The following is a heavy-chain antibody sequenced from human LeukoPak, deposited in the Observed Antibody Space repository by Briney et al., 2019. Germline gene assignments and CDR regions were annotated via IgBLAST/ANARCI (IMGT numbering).Heavy chain of an antibody. J-gene: IGHJ4*02. Sequence: GGSLRLSCAASGFTFSSSAMHWVRQAAGKGLEWVSAVSASGGSTYYADSVKGRFTISRDNSKNTLYLRMNSLRAEDTAVYYCAKGPVSLSPWGQGTLVTVSS. CDR2: VSASGGST. CDR3: AKGPVSLSP. V-gene: IGHV3-23*01. CDR1: GFTFSSSA.